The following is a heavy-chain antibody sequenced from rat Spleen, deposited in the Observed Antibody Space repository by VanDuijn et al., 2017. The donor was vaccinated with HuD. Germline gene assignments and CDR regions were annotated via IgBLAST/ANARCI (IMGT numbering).Heavy chain of an antibody. D-gene: IGHD1-4*01. CDR3: ATDDSRVSRFAY. Sequence: EVHLVETGGGLVQPGRSLKLSCAASGFTFRDYYMAWVRQAPKKDLEWVASISPSGSTTYYGDSVKGRFTIFRDNAKNTLYLQMDSLRSEDTATYYCATDDSRVSRFAYWGQGTLVTVSS. V-gene: IGHV5-22*01. CDR2: ISPSGSTT. CDR1: GFTFRDYY. J-gene: IGHJ3*01.